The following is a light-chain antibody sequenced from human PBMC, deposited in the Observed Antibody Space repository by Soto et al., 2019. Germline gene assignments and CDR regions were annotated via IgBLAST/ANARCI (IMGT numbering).Light chain of an antibody. V-gene: IGLV2-23*01. J-gene: IGLJ1*01. CDR3: CSYASSSTYV. Sequence: QSALTQPASVSGSPGQSITISCTGTSSDVGNYNLVSWYQHDPGKAPKLLIYEGSKRPSGVSDRFSGSKSGNTASLTISGLQAEDEADYYYCSYASSSTYVFGTGTKVTVL. CDR2: EGS. CDR1: SSDVGNYNL.